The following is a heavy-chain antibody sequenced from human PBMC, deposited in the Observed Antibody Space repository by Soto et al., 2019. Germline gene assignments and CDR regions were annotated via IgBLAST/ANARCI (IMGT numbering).Heavy chain of an antibody. CDR1: GFTFSSYA. CDR3: AKDTLRGYSYGPFDY. CDR2: ISGSGGST. Sequence: GGSLRLSCAASGFTFSSYAMSWVRQAPGKGLEWVSAISGSGGSTYYADSVKGRFTISRDNSKNTLYLQMNSLRAEDTAVYYCAKDTLRGYSYGPFDYWGQGTLVTVSS. D-gene: IGHD5-18*01. J-gene: IGHJ4*02. V-gene: IGHV3-23*01.